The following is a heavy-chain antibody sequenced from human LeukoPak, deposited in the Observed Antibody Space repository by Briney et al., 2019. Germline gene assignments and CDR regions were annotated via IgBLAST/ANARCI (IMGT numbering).Heavy chain of an antibody. CDR2: INPNSGDT. Sequence: ASVKVSCKASGYTFSASLLHWVRQAPGQGLEWMGWINPNSGDTTYAQKFQDRVTMTRDTSISTAYMELSSLRSDDTAVYYCSPGTYTYDYWGQGTLVTVSS. CDR1: GYTFSASL. D-gene: IGHD3-16*01. J-gene: IGHJ4*02. V-gene: IGHV1-2*02. CDR3: SPGTYTYDY.